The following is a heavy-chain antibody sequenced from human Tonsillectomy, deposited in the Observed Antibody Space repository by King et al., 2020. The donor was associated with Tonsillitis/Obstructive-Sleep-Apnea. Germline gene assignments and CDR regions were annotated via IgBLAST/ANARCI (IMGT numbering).Heavy chain of an antibody. Sequence: QLVQSGAEVKKPGSSVKVSCKASGGTFSSYAISWVRQAPGQGLEWMGRIIPILHIANYAQKFQGRVTITADKSTSTAYMWLSSLRSEDTPVYYCATEGVVVGAIGYYYMDFWGKGTTGTVSS. V-gene: IGHV1-69*04. CDR2: IIPILHIA. CDR1: GGTFSSYA. D-gene: IGHD2-15*01. J-gene: IGHJ6*03. CDR3: ATEGVVVGAIGYYYMDF.